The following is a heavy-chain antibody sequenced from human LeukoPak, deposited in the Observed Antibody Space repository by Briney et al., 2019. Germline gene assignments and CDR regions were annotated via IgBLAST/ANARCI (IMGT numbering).Heavy chain of an antibody. J-gene: IGHJ4*02. CDR2: MNPNSGNT. CDR1: GYTFTSYD. V-gene: IGHV1-8*01. CDR3: AREAMPYFYPSAHCDY. D-gene: IGHD2-2*01. Sequence: ASVKVSCKASGYTFTSYDINWVRQATGQGLEWMGWMNPNSGNTGYAQKFQGRVTMTRNTSISTAYMELSSLRSEDTAVYYCAREAMPYFYPSAHCDYWGQGTLVTVSS.